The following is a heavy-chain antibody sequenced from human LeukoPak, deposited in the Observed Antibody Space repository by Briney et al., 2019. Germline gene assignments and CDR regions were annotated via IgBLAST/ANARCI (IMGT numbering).Heavy chain of an antibody. Sequence: SETLSLTCTVSGGSIRSYYWSWIRQPPGKGLEWIGYIYYSGSTNYNPSLKSRVTISVDTSKNQFSLKLSSVTAADTAVYYCARHSRDSSGFVGFDYWGQGTLVTVSS. CDR1: GGSIRSYY. V-gene: IGHV4-59*08. J-gene: IGHJ4*02. CDR3: ARHSRDSSGFVGFDY. CDR2: IYYSGST. D-gene: IGHD6-19*01.